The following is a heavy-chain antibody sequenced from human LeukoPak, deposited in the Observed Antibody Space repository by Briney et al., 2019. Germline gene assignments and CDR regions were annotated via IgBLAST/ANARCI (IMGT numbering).Heavy chain of an antibody. V-gene: IGHV3-7*01. J-gene: IGHJ6*02. CDR3: ASAYANYYYYYGMDV. CDR1: GFTFSTYW. CDR2: IKQDGSEK. D-gene: IGHD3-16*01. Sequence: GGSLRLSCAASGFTFSTYWMSWVRQAPGKGLEWVANIKQDGSEKYYVDSVKGRFTISRDNAKNSLFLQMNSLRAEDTAVYYCASAYANYYYYYGMDVWGQGTTVTVSS.